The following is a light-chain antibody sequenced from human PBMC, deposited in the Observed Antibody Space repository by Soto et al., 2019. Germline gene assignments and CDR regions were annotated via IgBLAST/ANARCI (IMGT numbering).Light chain of an antibody. J-gene: IGKJ1*01. CDR3: QQFKSGTWT. CDR1: QKIERW. V-gene: IGKV1-5*01. CDR2: DVS. Sequence: DIQMTQSPCTLSASVGDRVTITCRASQKIERWFAWYQQKPGKAPKLLLYDVSSLESGVPSRFSGGGSGTEFILTINGLQPDDFATYFCQQFKSGTWTFGQGTKVDIK.